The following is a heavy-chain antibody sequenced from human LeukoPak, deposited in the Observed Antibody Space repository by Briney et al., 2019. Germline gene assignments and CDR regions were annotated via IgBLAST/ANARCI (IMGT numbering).Heavy chain of an antibody. J-gene: IGHJ4*02. CDR2: ISYDGSNK. D-gene: IGHD3-10*01. V-gene: IGHV3-30-3*01. CDR3: ARDTMVRGVYISWADY. Sequence: GGSLRLSCAASGFTFSSYAMHWVRQAPGKGLEWVAVISYDGSNKYYADSVKGRFTISRDNSKNTLYLQMNSLRAEDTAVYYCARDTMVRGVYISWADYWGQGTLVTVSS. CDR1: GFTFSSYA.